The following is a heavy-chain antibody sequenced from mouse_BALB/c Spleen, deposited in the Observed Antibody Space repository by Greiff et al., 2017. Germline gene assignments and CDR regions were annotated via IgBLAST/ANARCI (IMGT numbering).Heavy chain of an antibody. D-gene: IGHD2-14*01. CDR1: GYAFSSSW. V-gene: IGHV1-82*01. CDR2: IYPGDGDT. Sequence: QVQLKQSGPELVKPGASVKISCKASGYAFSSSWMNWVKQRPGQGLEWIGRIYPGDGDTNYNGKFKGKATLTADKSSSTAYMQLSSLTSVDSAVYFCARGGYDEAWFAYWGQGTLVTVSA. CDR3: ARGGYDEAWFAY. J-gene: IGHJ3*01.